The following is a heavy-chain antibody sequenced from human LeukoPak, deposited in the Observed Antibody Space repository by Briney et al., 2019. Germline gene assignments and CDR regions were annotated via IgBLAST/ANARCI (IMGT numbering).Heavy chain of an antibody. Sequence: GGSLRLSCAASGFTFDDYGMSWVRQAPGKGLEWVSGINWNGGSTGYADSVKGRFTISRDNAKNSLYLQMNSLRAEDTALYYCARLPTYYVWGSYRHSYFDYWGQGTLVTVSS. CDR1: GFTFDDYG. J-gene: IGHJ4*02. V-gene: IGHV3-20*04. CDR2: INWNGGST. D-gene: IGHD3-16*02. CDR3: ARLPTYYVWGSYRHSYFDY.